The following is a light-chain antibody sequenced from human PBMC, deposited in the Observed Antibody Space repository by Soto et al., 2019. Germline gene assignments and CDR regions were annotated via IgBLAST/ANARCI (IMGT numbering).Light chain of an antibody. V-gene: IGKV3-15*01. CDR2: GAS. CDR3: QQYNKWPPYT. J-gene: IGKJ2*01. Sequence: EIVMTQSPATLSVSPGERATLSCRASQTVSRNLGWYQQKPGQAPRLLIYGASTRDTGIPARFSGSGSGTEFTLTISSMQSEDFAVYYCQQYNKWPPYTFGQGTKLEIK. CDR1: QTVSRN.